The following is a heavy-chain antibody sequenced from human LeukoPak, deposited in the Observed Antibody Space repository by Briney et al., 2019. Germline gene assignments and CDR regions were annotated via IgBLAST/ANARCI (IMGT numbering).Heavy chain of an antibody. D-gene: IGHD4-23*01. CDR1: GFTFSSYG. Sequence: VGSLRLSCAASGFTFSSYGMHWVRQAPGKGLEWVAVIWYDGSNKYYADSVKGRFTISRDNSKNTLYLQMNSLRAEDTAVYYCARSPDYGGNPRFDYWGQGTLVTVTS. CDR2: IWYDGSNK. V-gene: IGHV3-33*01. J-gene: IGHJ4*02. CDR3: ARSPDYGGNPRFDY.